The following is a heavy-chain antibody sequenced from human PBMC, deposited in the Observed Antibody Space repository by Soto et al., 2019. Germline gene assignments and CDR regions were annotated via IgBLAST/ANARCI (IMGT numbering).Heavy chain of an antibody. CDR1: RGTFSSYA. V-gene: IGHV1-69*01. J-gene: IGHJ4*02. CDR2: IIPIFGTA. CDR3: ARDRGDGSGWYYFAY. D-gene: IGHD6-19*01. Sequence: QVQLVQSGAEVKKPGSSVKVSCKASRGTFSSYAISWVRQAHGQGLEWMGGIIPIFGTANHAQKFQGRVTSTGDESTSTAYMARSSRRSAVTAVYYCARDRGDGSGWYYFAYWGQGTLVTVSS.